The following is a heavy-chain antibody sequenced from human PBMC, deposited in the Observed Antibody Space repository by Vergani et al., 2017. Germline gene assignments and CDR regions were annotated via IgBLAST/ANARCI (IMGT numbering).Heavy chain of an antibody. V-gene: IGHV3-72*01. CDR1: GFTFSDHY. D-gene: IGHD6-19*01. CDR3: ARRWYSSGWYLFDP. CDR2: TRNKANSYTT. Sequence: EVQLLESGGGLVQPGGSLRLSCAASGFTFSDHYMDWVRQAPGKGLEWVGRTRNKANSYTTEYAASVKGRFTISRDDSKNSLYLQMNSLKTEDTAVYYCARRWYSSGWYLFDPWGQGTLVTVSS. J-gene: IGHJ5*02.